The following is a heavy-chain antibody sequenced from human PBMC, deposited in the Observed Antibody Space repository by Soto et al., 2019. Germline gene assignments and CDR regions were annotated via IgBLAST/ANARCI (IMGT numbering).Heavy chain of an antibody. CDR3: ARYSSGWYFDY. V-gene: IGHV4-34*01. Sequence: SETLSLTCAVYGGSFSGYYWSWIRQPPGKGLEWIGEINHSGSTNYNPSLKSRVTISVDTSKNQFSLKLSSVTAADTAVYYCARYSSGWYFDYWGQGTLVTVSS. CDR1: GGSFSGYY. D-gene: IGHD6-19*01. CDR2: INHSGST. J-gene: IGHJ4*02.